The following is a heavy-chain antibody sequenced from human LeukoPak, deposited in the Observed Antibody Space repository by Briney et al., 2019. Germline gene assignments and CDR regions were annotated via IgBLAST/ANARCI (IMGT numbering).Heavy chain of an antibody. Sequence: PGGSLRLSCAASGFTFNNYVMSWVRRAPGKGLEWVSGISHTGGDTNYADTVLGRFTVSRDNSKNTLYLQMNSLRAEGTAIYYCASTRVCGGILLRPDCLYFEDWGQGALVTVSS. V-gene: IGHV3-23*01. CDR3: ASTRVCGGILLRPDCLYFED. CDR2: ISHTGGDT. J-gene: IGHJ4*02. CDR1: GFTFNNYV. D-gene: IGHD3-16*01.